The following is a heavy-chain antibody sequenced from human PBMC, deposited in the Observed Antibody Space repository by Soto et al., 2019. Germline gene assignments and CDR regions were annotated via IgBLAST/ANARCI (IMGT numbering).Heavy chain of an antibody. CDR3: AREVSSSCVS. CDR2: IKQDGSVK. V-gene: IGHV3-7*01. Sequence: EVQLVESGGGLVQPGGSLRLSCAASGFTFSCCWMSWVRQAPGKGLEWVANIKQDGSVKYYADSVKGRFTISRDNAKNSVYLEMNSRRVEDTAVYYCAREVSSSCVSWGQGTLVTVSS. D-gene: IGHD6-13*01. CDR1: GFTFSCCW. J-gene: IGHJ5*02.